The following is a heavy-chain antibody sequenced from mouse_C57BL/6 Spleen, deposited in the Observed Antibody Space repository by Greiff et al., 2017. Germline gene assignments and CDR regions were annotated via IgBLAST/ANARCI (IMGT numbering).Heavy chain of an antibody. V-gene: IGHV14-1*01. D-gene: IGHD2-1*01. CDR2: IDPEDGDT. CDR1: GFNIKDYY. CDR3: TTRGNYEFAY. Sequence: EVQLQQSGAELVKPGASVKLSCTASGFNIKDYYMHWVKQRTEQGLEWIGRIDPEDGDTEYASKFQGKATITADTSSNTAYLQLSSLTSEDTAVYYCTTRGNYEFAYWGQGTLVTVSA. J-gene: IGHJ3*01.